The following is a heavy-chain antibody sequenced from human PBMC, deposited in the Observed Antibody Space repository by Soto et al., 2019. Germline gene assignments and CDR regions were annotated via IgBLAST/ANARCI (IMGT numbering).Heavy chain of an antibody. J-gene: IGHJ4*02. V-gene: IGHV1-69*06. D-gene: IGHD2-8*01. CDR3: AADATAWQQMVPSDY. CDR2: IIPIFGTA. CDR1: GGTFSSYA. Sequence: ASVKVSCKASGGTFSSYAISWVRQAPGQGLEWMGGIIPIFGTANYAQKFQGRVTITADKSTSTAYMELSSLRSEDTAIYYCAADATAWQQMVPSDYWGQGTQVTVSS.